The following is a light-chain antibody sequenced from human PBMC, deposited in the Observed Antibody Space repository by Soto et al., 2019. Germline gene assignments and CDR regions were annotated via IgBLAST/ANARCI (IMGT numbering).Light chain of an antibody. CDR1: QSINSW. CDR3: QQYNTYPYI. J-gene: IGKJ2*01. Sequence: DIQMTQSPSTLSASVGDRVTITCRASQSINSWLAWYQQKPGKAPKLLIYDASSLESGVPSRFSGSGSGTEFTLTISSLQPDDFATYYRQQYNTYPYIFGQGTKLEIK. CDR2: DAS. V-gene: IGKV1-5*01.